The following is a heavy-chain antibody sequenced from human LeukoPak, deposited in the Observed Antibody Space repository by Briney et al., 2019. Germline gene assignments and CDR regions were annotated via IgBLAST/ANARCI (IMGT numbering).Heavy chain of an antibody. CDR3: ARRSVVGPTGYFSYYGIDV. V-gene: IGHV4-34*09. CDR2: IYYSEST. D-gene: IGHD1-26*01. CDR1: GGSFSGYY. J-gene: IGHJ6*02. Sequence: PSETLSLTCAVYGGSFSGYYWSWIRQPPGKGLEWIGYIYYSESTYYNPSLKSRVTISVDMSKNQFSLELTSVTAADTAVYFCARRSVVGPTGYFSYYGIDVWGQGTSVTVSS.